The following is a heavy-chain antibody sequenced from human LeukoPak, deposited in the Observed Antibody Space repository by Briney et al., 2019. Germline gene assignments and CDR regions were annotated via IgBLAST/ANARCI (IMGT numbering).Heavy chain of an antibody. CDR1: GFTFSSYW. CDR2: IKQDGSEK. D-gene: IGHD6-19*01. CDR3: ARDMYSSGRVPFDY. Sequence: GGSLRLSCAASGFTFSSYWMSWVRQAPGKGLEWVANIKQDGSEKYYVDSVKGRFTISRDNAKNSLYLQMNSLRAEDTAVYYCARDMYSSGRVPFDYWGQGTLVTVSS. V-gene: IGHV3-7*01. J-gene: IGHJ4*02.